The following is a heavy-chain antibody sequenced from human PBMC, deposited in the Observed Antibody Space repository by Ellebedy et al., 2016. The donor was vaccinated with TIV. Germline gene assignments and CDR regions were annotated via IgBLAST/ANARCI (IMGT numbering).Heavy chain of an antibody. V-gene: IGHV3-9*01. Sequence: GGSLRLXXAASGFTFDDYAMPWVRQVPGKGLEWVSGISWNSGSIGYADSVKGRFTISRDNAKNSLYLQMNSLRAEDTALYYCAKDIDERSGYYGGFGYWGQGTLVTVSS. CDR1: GFTFDDYA. CDR2: ISWNSGSI. D-gene: IGHD3-3*01. CDR3: AKDIDERSGYYGGFGY. J-gene: IGHJ4*02.